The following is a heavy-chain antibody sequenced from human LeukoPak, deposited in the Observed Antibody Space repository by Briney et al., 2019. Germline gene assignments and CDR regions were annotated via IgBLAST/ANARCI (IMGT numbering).Heavy chain of an antibody. D-gene: IGHD3-10*01. CDR3: AKRATGSFDY. Sequence: PGRSLRLSCAASGFTFSSYGMHWVRQAPGKGLEWVAVISYDGSNKYYADSVKGRFTISRDNSKNTLYLQMNSLRAEDTSVYYCAKRATGSFDYWGQGTLVTVSS. CDR2: ISYDGSNK. J-gene: IGHJ4*02. V-gene: IGHV3-30*18. CDR1: GFTFSSYG.